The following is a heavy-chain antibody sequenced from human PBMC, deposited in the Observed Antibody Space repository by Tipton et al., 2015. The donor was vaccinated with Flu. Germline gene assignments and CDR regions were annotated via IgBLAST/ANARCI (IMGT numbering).Heavy chain of an antibody. J-gene: IGHJ4*02. CDR1: GFPFSNYW. CDR3: ARAVGGYDSY. D-gene: IGHD5-12*01. CDR2: IKQDGAEK. V-gene: IGHV3-7*01. Sequence: SLRLSCAASGFPFSNYWMHWVRQAPGKGLEWVANIKQDGAEKFYVDSVRGRFTISRDNAMFSLHLQIDSLRAEDTAVYYCARAVGGYDSYWGQGTLVTVSS.